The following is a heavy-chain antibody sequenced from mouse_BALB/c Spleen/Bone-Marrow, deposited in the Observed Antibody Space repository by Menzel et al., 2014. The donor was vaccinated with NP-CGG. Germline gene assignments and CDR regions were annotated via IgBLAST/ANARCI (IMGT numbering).Heavy chain of an antibody. V-gene: IGHV10-1*02. CDR3: VRQDSSGKFVY. CDR1: GFTFNTYA. D-gene: IGHD3-2*01. CDR2: IRSKSNNYAT. J-gene: IGHJ3*01. Sequence: EVKLMESGGGLVQPKGSLILSCAASGFTFNTYAMNWACQAPGKGLEWVARIRSKSNNYATYYADSVKDRFTISRDDSQSMLYLQMNNLKTEDAAMYYCVRQDSSGKFVYWSQGTQGAVSA.